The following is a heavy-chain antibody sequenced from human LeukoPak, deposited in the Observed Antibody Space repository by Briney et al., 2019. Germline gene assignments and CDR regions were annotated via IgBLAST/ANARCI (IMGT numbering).Heavy chain of an antibody. CDR2: IYYNGNT. CDR1: GGSISTYY. CDR3: ARVLGDGYSDY. J-gene: IGHJ4*02. D-gene: IGHD5-24*01. Sequence: SETLSLTCIVSGGSISTYYWSWIRQPPGKGLDWIGYIYYNGNTNYNPSLKSRVTISVDTSKNQFSLNLSSVTAADTAVYYCARVLGDGYSDYWGQGTLVTVSS. V-gene: IGHV4-59*08.